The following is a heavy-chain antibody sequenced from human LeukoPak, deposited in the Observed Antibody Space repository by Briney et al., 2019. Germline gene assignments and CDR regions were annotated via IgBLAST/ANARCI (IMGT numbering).Heavy chain of an antibody. D-gene: IGHD1-26*01. CDR3: AKSQDGGRLFHFDY. Sequence: GGSLRLSCAASGFTFSTYAMTWVRQAPGKGLEWVSTISGSGGTTNYADSVKGRFTISRDNSKNTLYLQMNSLRAEDTAVYFCAKSQDGGRLFHFDYWGQGTLVTVSS. CDR2: ISGSGGTT. CDR1: GFTFSTYA. V-gene: IGHV3-23*01. J-gene: IGHJ4*02.